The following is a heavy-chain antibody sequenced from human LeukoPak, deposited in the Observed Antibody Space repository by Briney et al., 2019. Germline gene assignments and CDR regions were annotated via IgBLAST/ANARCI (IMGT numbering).Heavy chain of an antibody. Sequence: SETLSLTCTVSGGSISSYYWSWIRQPPGKGLEWIGYIYYSGSSNYNPSLKSRVTISVDTSKNQFSLKLSSVTAADTAVYYCARRLPNEIEAYYFDYWGQGTRVTVSS. D-gene: IGHD1-1*01. CDR3: ARRLPNEIEAYYFDY. CDR1: GGSISSYY. CDR2: IYYSGSS. V-gene: IGHV4-59*01. J-gene: IGHJ4*02.